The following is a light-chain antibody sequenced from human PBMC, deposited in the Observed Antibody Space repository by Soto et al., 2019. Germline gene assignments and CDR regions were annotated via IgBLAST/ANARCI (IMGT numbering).Light chain of an antibody. CDR3: SSYAGSDNVL. J-gene: IGLJ2*01. V-gene: IGLV2-8*01. CDR2: EVT. CDR1: SSDVGGYNY. Sequence: QSALTQPPSASGSPGQSVTISCTGISSDVGGYNYVSWYQQHPDKAPKLMIYEVTKRPSGVPDRFSGSRSGDTASLTVSGLQAEDEADYYCSSYAGSDNVLFGGGTKLTVL.